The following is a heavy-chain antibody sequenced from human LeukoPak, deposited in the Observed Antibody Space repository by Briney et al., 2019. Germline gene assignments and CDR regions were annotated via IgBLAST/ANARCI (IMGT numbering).Heavy chain of an antibody. CDR2: ISSSGSTI. D-gene: IGHD5-18*01. J-gene: IGHJ4*02. V-gene: IGHV3-48*04. CDR3: AKDHLQRGYSYGRIDY. Sequence: GGSLRLSCEASGFTFSSCGMSWVRQAPGKGLEWVSYISSSGSTIYYADSVKGRFTISRDNAKNSLYLQMNSLRAEDTALYYCAKDHLQRGYSYGRIDYWGQGTLVTVSS. CDR1: GFTFSSCG.